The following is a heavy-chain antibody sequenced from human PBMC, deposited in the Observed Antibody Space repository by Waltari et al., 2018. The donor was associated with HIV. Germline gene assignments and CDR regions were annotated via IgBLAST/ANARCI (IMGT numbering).Heavy chain of an antibody. CDR1: GFTFSSYA. CDR3: VKDSDYDSSGYGDF. Sequence: EVQLVEYGGGLVQPGGSLRLSCSASGFTFSSYAMHWVRQAPGKGLEYFSAISSNGGSTYYADSVKGRFTISRDNSKNTLYLQMSSLRAEDTAVYYCVKDSDYDSSGYGDFWGQGTLVTVSS. CDR2: ISSNGGST. D-gene: IGHD3-22*01. J-gene: IGHJ4*02. V-gene: IGHV3-64D*06.